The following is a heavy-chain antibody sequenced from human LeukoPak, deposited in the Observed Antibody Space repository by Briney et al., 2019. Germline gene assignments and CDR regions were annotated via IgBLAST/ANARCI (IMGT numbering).Heavy chain of an antibody. CDR2: INPNSGGT. D-gene: IGHD5-18*01. V-gene: IGHV1-2*02. J-gene: IGHJ4*02. CDR3: ARGLGYSYGNFDY. Sequence: ASVKVSCKASGYTFTGYYMHWVRQAPGQGLEWMGWINPNSGGTNYAQKFQGRVTMTRDTSISTAYMELSRLRSDDTAVFYCARGLGYSYGNFDYWGQGTLVTVSS. CDR1: GYTFTGYY.